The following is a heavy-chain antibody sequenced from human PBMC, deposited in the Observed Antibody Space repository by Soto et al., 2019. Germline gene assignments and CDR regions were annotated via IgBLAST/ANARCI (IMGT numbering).Heavy chain of an antibody. J-gene: IGHJ3*02. Sequence: QVQLQESGPGLVKPSQTLSLTCTVSGGSISSGDYYWSWIRQPPGKGLEWIGYIYYSGSTHYNPYRKSRVTISVDTSKNQFSLKLSSVTAADTAVYYCAAYCDSSGYHDAFDIWGQGTMVTVSS. CDR3: AAYCDSSGYHDAFDI. CDR1: GGSISSGDYY. D-gene: IGHD3-22*01. CDR2: IYYSGST. V-gene: IGHV4-30-4*01.